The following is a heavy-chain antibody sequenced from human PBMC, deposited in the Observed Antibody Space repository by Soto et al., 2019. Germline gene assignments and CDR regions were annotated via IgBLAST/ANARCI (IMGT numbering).Heavy chain of an antibody. D-gene: IGHD5-12*01. CDR2: FDPSDSSI. Sequence: PGESLKISCKASGYSFTSYWITWVRQMPGKGLEWMGRFDPSDSSINYGPSFRGHVTISADRSISTAYLQWSSLKASDTAVYFCARGVKMATPHKYFFDYWGQGTLVTVSS. CDR1: GYSFTSYW. CDR3: ARGVKMATPHKYFFDY. V-gene: IGHV5-10-1*01. J-gene: IGHJ4*02.